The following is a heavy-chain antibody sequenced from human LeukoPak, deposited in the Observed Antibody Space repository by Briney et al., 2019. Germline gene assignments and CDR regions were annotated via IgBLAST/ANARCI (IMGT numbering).Heavy chain of an antibody. CDR2: IIPIFGTA. CDR1: GGTFNSYA. J-gene: IGHJ4*02. V-gene: IGHV1-69*01. Sequence: GASVKVSCKASGGTFNSYAISWVRQAPGQGLEWMGGIIPIFGTANYAQKFQGRVTITADESTSTAYMELSSLRSEDTAVYYCARGRDGYNYRSPLDYWGQGTLVTVSS. D-gene: IGHD5-24*01. CDR3: ARGRDGYNYRSPLDY.